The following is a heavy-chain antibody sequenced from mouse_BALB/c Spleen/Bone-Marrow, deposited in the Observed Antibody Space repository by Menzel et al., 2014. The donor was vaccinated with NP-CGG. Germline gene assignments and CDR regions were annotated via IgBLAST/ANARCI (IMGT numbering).Heavy chain of an antibody. V-gene: IGHV1-80*01. CDR2: IYPGDGDT. CDR3: ARGGISVGY. J-gene: IGHJ2*01. Sequence: QVQLKQSGAELVRPGSSVKISCKSSGYVFSTYWINWVKQRPGQGLEWIGQIYPGDGDTDFNGKFKDKATLTADESSNTAYMQLSSLTSEDSAVYFCARGGISVGYWGQGTTLTVSS. CDR1: GYVFSTYW.